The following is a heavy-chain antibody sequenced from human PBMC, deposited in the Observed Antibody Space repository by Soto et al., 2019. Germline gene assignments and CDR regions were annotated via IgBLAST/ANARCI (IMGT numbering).Heavy chain of an antibody. J-gene: IGHJ4*02. CDR3: AKSYSSNWYDYFDN. CDR1: EFTFSSYA. Sequence: GGSLRLCCAASEFTFSSYAMSWVRQAPGKGLEWVSAISGSGGSTYYADSVKGRFTISRDTSKNTLYLQMSSLRVEDTALYYCAKSYSSNWYDYFDNWGQGALVTVSS. D-gene: IGHD6-13*01. CDR2: ISGSGGST. V-gene: IGHV3-23*01.